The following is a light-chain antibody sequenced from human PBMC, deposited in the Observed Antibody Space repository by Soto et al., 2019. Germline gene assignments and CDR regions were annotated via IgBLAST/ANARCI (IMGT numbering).Light chain of an antibody. Sequence: EVVMTQSPATLSVSPGKRATLSCRASQSVNRNFAWYQQKPGQAPRLLIYGASTRATGIPARFSGSGSGTDFTLTITSLQSEDSAVYYCQPYNNWPRTFGQGTKVEIK. V-gene: IGKV3-15*01. CDR1: QSVNRN. CDR2: GAS. J-gene: IGKJ1*01. CDR3: QPYNNWPRT.